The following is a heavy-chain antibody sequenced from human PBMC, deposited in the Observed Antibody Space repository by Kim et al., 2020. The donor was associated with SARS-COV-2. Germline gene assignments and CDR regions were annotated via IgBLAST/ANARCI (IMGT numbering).Heavy chain of an antibody. D-gene: IGHD3-22*01. Sequence: GGSLRLSCIGSGFTFSRYAMSWVRQAPGKGLEWVSVISGSGGRTYSADSVKGRFAISRDNSKNTLYLQMSSLRTEDTAVYYCAPHGTDYIRGYYHDYWGQGTLVTVSS. CDR2: ISGSGGRT. V-gene: IGHV3-23*01. J-gene: IGHJ4*02. CDR1: GFTFSRYA. CDR3: APHGTDYIRGYYHDY.